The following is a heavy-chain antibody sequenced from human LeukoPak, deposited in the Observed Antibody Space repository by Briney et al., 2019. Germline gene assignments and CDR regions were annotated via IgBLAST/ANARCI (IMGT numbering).Heavy chain of an antibody. D-gene: IGHD4-17*01. V-gene: IGHV3-21*01. CDR3: ARVYYGSSLDY. J-gene: IGHJ4*02. CDR2: ISSSSSDI. CDR1: GFTFSSYT. Sequence: PGGSLRLSCTASGFTFSSYTMNWVRQAPGKGLEWVSLISSSSSDIYYEDSVKGRFTISRDNANNSLYLQMSSLRADDTAVYYCARVYYGSSLDYWGQGTLVTVSS.